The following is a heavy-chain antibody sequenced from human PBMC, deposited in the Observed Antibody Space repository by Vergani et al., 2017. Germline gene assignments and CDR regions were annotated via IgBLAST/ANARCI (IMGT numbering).Heavy chain of an antibody. CDR2: ISGSGGST. Sequence: EVQLLESGGGLVQPGGSLRLSCAASGFTFSSYAMSWVRQAPGKGLEWVSAISGSGGSTYYADAVKGRFTIDIDNSKNTLYLQMNSLRAEDTAVYYCAKDLSYYDSSGYYPYWGQGTLVTVSS. J-gene: IGHJ4*02. V-gene: IGHV3-23*01. CDR3: AKDLSYYDSSGYYPY. D-gene: IGHD3-22*01. CDR1: GFTFSSYA.